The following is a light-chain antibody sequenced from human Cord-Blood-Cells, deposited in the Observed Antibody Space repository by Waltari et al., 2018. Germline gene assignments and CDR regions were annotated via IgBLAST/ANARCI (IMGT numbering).Light chain of an antibody. CDR2: DAS. Sequence: LLTQSPATMSLSPGERAPLSCSASQSVSSYLAWYQQKPGQAPRLLIYDASNRATGIPARFSGSGSGTDFTLTISSLEPEDFAVYYCQQRSNWPPFTFGPGTKVDIK. V-gene: IGKV3-11*01. CDR1: QSVSSY. J-gene: IGKJ3*01. CDR3: QQRSNWPPFT.